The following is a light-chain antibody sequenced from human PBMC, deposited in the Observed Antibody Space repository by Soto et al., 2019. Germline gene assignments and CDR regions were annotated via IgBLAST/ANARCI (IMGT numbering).Light chain of an antibody. CDR1: QSISSY. V-gene: IGKV3-11*01. J-gene: IGKJ4*01. CDR3: QQRSNWPPLT. Sequence: EIVLTQSPATLSFSPGEIATLSFRASQSISSYLAWYQQKPGQAPRLLIYDASNRATGIPARFSGSGSGTDFTLTISSLEPEDFAVYYCQQRSNWPPLTFGGGTKVDIK. CDR2: DAS.